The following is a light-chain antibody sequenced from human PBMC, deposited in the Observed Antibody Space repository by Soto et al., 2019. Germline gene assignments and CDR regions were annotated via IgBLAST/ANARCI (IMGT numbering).Light chain of an antibody. CDR2: KAS. CDR3: QQYNSYST. J-gene: IGKJ1*01. Sequence: DIQMTQSPSTLSASVGDIVTITCRASQSISSWLAWYQQKPGKAPKLLIYKASSLESGVPSRFSGSGSGTAFTLTISSLQPDDFATYYCQQYNSYSTVGQGTKVDIK. CDR1: QSISSW. V-gene: IGKV1-5*03.